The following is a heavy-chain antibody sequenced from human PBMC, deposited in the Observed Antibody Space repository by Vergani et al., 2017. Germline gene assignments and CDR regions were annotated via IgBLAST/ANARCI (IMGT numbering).Heavy chain of an antibody. CDR3: FFDFWACFDSGDV. V-gene: IGHV3-73*02. J-gene: IGHJ6*04. Sequence: EVQLLESGGGLVQPGESIKLSCATSGFTFTDSAIHWVRQTSGKGLEWIGRIRDKDYNYATVYAVSVKGGFIISRDDLKKTAYLQMNGLTTEDTAVYYCFFDFWACFDSGDVWGKGTTVTVSS. CDR2: IRDKDYNYAT. D-gene: IGHD3/OR15-3a*01. CDR1: GFTFTDSA.